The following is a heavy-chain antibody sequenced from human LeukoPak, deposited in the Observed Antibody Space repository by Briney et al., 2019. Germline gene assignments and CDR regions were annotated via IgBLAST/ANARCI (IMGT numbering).Heavy chain of an antibody. CDR3: ARDRAGEQWLSAYYYYGMDV. J-gene: IGHJ6*02. V-gene: IGHV3-30-3*01. CDR2: ISYDGSNK. D-gene: IGHD6-19*01. CDR1: GYTFSSYA. Sequence: GRSLRLSCAASGYTFSSYAMHWVRQAPGKGLEWVAVISYDGSNKYYADSVKGRFTISRDNSKNTLYLQMNSLRAEDTAVCYCARDRAGEQWLSAYYYYGMDVWGQGTTVTVSS.